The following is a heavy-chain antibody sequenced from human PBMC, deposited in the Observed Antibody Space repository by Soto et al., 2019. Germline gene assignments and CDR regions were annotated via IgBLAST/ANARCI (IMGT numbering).Heavy chain of an antibody. CDR2: IYYSAST. CDR1: GGSISSGGYY. D-gene: IGHD3-9*01. J-gene: IGHJ5*02. V-gene: IGHV4-31*03. Sequence: QVQLQESGPGLVKPSQTLSLTCTVSGGSISSGGYYWSWIRQHPGKGLEWIGYIYYSASTYYNPSLKRRVTISVDTSKNQFSLKLSSVTAADTAVYYCARDFEGSLGAGSWGQGTLVTVSS. CDR3: ARDFEGSLGAGS.